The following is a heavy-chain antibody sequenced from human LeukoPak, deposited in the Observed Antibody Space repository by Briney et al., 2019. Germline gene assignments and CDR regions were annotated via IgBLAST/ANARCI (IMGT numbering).Heavy chain of an antibody. Sequence: ASVKVSCKASGGTFSSYAISWVRQAPGKGLKWVSAISGNGHAYYADSVKGRFTVSRDNSKNTLYLQMNSLRAEDTAVYYCARSSNSFAFDIWGQGTMVTVSS. CDR3: ARSSNSFAFDI. CDR2: ISGNGHA. D-gene: IGHD2-21*01. CDR1: GGTFSSYA. V-gene: IGHV3-23*01. J-gene: IGHJ3*02.